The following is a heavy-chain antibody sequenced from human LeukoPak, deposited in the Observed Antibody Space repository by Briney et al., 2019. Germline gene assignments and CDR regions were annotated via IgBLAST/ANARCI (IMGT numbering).Heavy chain of an antibody. Sequence: ASVKVSCKASGGTFSSYAISWVRQAPGQGLEWMGGIIPIFGTANYAQKFQGRVTITADKSTSTAYMELSSLRSEDTAVYYSATVGTDTAMGPFDYWGQGTLVTVSS. CDR2: IIPIFGTA. CDR1: GGTFSSYA. CDR3: ATVGTDTAMGPFDY. D-gene: IGHD5-18*01. J-gene: IGHJ4*02. V-gene: IGHV1-69*06.